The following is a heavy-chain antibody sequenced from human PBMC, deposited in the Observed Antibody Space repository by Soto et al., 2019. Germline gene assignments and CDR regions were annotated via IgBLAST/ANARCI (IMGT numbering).Heavy chain of an antibody. V-gene: IGHV3-23*01. J-gene: IGHJ4*02. Sequence: LRLSCKVSGFTFSSYAMSWVRQAPGKGLEWVSAISGGGGSTYYADSVKGRFTISRDNSKNTLYLQMNSLRAEDTAVYYCAKGGAAAGPFDYWGQGTRATVSP. CDR2: ISGGGGST. CDR3: AKGGAAAGPFDY. CDR1: GFTFSSYA. D-gene: IGHD6-13*01.